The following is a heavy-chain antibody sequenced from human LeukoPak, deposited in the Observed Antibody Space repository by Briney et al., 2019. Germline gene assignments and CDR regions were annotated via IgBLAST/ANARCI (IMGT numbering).Heavy chain of an antibody. CDR1: GLSLSNARMG. Sequence: SGPVLVKPTETLTLTCTVSGLSLSNARMGVCWIRQPPGKALELLAHIFSNDEKSYSTSLKSRLTISKDTSKSQVVLTMTNMDPVDTATYYCAALQTYDHVWGSYRPFDYWGQGTLVTVSS. CDR3: AALQTYDHVWGSYRPFDY. CDR2: IFSNDEK. J-gene: IGHJ4*02. V-gene: IGHV2-26*01. D-gene: IGHD3-16*02.